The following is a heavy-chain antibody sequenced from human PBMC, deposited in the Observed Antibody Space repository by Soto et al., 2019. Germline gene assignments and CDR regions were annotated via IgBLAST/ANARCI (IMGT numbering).Heavy chain of an antibody. CDR1: GFTFSNFW. CDR3: VRSRYAYGFDF. CDR2: VKPDGTDK. J-gene: IGHJ4*02. D-gene: IGHD4-17*01. Sequence: QAGGSLRLSCTASGFTFSNFWMNWVRQTPGKGLEWVANVKPDGTDKYYLSSVRGRFTISRDNAKNSVVLQMDSLKVDDMGLYFCVRSRYAYGFDFWGQGRLVTVSS. V-gene: IGHV3-7*01.